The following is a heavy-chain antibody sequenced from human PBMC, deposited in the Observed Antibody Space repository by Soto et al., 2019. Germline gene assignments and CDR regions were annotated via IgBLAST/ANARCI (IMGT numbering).Heavy chain of an antibody. CDR2: MNAKSGDT. CDR3: ARGNPFNYAGFDV. J-gene: IGHJ6*02. V-gene: IGHV1-8*01. D-gene: IGHD2-2*01. CDR1: GGTFSRNT. Sequence: GASVKVSCKASGGTFSRNTISWVRQAPGQGLEWMGGMNAKSGDTFFAQRFQGKFNMTWDTSLSTAYMEVGSLTSDDTAVYYCARGNPFNYAGFDVWGQGTTVTVSS.